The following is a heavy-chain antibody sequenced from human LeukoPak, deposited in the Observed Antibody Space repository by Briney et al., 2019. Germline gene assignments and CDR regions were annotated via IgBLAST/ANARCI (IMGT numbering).Heavy chain of an antibody. CDR2: IIPIFGTA. J-gene: IGHJ6*03. D-gene: IGHD3-10*01. CDR3: ARSASPIWFSLYYMDV. CDR1: GHTFSNYY. Sequence: SVKVSCKASGHTFSNYYIHWVRQAPGQGLEWMGGIIPIFGTANYAQKFQGRVTITADKSTSTAYMELSSLRSEDTAVYYCARSASPIWFSLYYMDVWGKGTTVTISS. V-gene: IGHV1-69*06.